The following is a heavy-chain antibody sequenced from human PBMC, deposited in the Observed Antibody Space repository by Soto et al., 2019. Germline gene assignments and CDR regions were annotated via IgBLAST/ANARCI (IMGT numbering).Heavy chain of an antibody. V-gene: IGHV3-23*01. Sequence: EVQLLESGGGLVQPGGSLRLSCAASEFTFSSYAMSWVRQAPGKGLEWVSGISGSEGSTYYADSVKGRFTISRDNSKNMLYLQMNGLRAEDRAVYYCAITSQGSLCYYGMDVWGQGTTVTVSS. D-gene: IGHD4-4*01. CDR3: AITSQGSLCYYGMDV. CDR1: EFTFSSYA. CDR2: ISGSEGST. J-gene: IGHJ6*02.